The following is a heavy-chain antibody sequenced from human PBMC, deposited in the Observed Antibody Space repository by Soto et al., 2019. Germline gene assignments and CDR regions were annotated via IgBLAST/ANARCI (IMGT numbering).Heavy chain of an antibody. D-gene: IGHD3-22*01. CDR2: IHHSGNT. Sequence: QVQLQESGPGLVKPSETLSLTCAVSGVSIINSHWWSWVRQPPGKGLDWIGEIHHSGNTKYNPSLKSRVTISVDKPKKQFSLRLSSVTAADTAVYYCARDVGNYFDSTPAGQFDFWGQGTLVTVSS. CDR3: ARDVGNYFDSTPAGQFDF. CDR1: GVSIINSHW. V-gene: IGHV4-4*02. J-gene: IGHJ4*02.